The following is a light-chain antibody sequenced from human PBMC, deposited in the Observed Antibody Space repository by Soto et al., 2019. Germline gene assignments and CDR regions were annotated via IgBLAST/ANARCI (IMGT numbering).Light chain of an antibody. J-gene: IGKJ4*01. Sequence: DVVITQTPLSLPVTPGEPAAISCGSSQSLLDSDDGNTYLDWYLQKPGQSPQLLIYTVSYRTSGVPDRFSGSGSGTDFTLKISRVEAEDVGVYYCMQRIEFPLTFGGGTKV. CDR3: MQRIEFPLT. CDR1: QSLLDSDDGNTY. V-gene: IGKV2-40*01. CDR2: TVS.